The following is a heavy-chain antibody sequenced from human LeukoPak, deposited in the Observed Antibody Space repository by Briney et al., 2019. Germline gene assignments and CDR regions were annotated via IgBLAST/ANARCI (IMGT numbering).Heavy chain of an antibody. CDR3: ARVVAGIDWFDP. CDR2: ISSGSRSI. Sequence: GGSLRLSCAASGFTFSSYSMNWVRQAPGKGLEWVSYISSGSRSIYYADSVKGRFTISRDNAKNSLYLQLNSLRDEDTAVYYCARVVAGIDWFDPWGQGTLVTVSS. J-gene: IGHJ5*02. V-gene: IGHV3-48*02. D-gene: IGHD6-19*01. CDR1: GFTFSSYS.